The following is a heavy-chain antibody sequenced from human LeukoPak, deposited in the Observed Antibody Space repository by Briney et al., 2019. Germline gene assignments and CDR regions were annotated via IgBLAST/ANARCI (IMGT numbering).Heavy chain of an antibody. CDR2: IYYSGST. Sequence: WVRQPPGKGLEWIRSIYYSGSTYYNPSLKSRVTISVDTSKNQFSLKLSSVTAADTAVYYCARQSSSWQVYYYYYYMDVWGKGTTVTISS. J-gene: IGHJ6*03. CDR3: ARQSSSWQVYYYYYYMDV. D-gene: IGHD6-13*01. V-gene: IGHV4-39*01.